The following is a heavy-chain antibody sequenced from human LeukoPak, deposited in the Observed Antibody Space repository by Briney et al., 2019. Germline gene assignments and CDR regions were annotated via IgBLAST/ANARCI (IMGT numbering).Heavy chain of an antibody. Sequence: SETLSLTCTVSGYSVRSFYWNWIRQSADKGLEWIGRFYTSGITKYNPSLKSRLTMSVDTSKNQFSLQLTSVTAADTAIYYCARTIVGPGTSYFDQWGQGTLVTVSS. D-gene: IGHD1-26*01. CDR3: ARTIVGPGTSYFDQ. CDR2: FYTSGIT. J-gene: IGHJ4*02. CDR1: GYSVRSFY. V-gene: IGHV4-4*07.